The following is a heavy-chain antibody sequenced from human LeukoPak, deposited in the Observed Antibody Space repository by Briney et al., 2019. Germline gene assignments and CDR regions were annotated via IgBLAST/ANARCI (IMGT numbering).Heavy chain of an antibody. V-gene: IGHV3-20*04. CDR3: ARDRNDYDFWSGYPMSYFDY. CDR1: GFTFEDYD. D-gene: IGHD3-3*01. CDR2: IKWNGGST. Sequence: GGSLRLXCAASGFTFEDYDMNWVRQAPGKELEWVSGIKWNGGSTGYADSVRGRFTISRDNAKNSLYLQMNSLRAEDTALYYCARDRNDYDFWSGYPMSYFDYWGQGTLVTVSS. J-gene: IGHJ4*02.